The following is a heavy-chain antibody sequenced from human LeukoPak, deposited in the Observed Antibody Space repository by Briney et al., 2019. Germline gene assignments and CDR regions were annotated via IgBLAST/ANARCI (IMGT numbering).Heavy chain of an antibody. Sequence: SETLSLTCTVSGGSISSSSYYWGWIRQPPGKGLGWIGSIYYSGSTYYNPSLKSRVTISVDTSKNQFSLKLSSVTAADTAVYYCASDSSDYYDTYAFDIWGQGTMVTVSS. CDR1: GGSISSSSYY. V-gene: IGHV4-39*01. CDR3: ASDSSDYYDTYAFDI. D-gene: IGHD3-22*01. CDR2: IYYSGST. J-gene: IGHJ3*02.